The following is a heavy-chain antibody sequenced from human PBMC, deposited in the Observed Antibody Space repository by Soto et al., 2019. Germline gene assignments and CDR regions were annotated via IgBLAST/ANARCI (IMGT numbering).Heavy chain of an antibody. Sequence: SETLSLTCAVSGYSISTGFNWAWIRQPPGKGLEWIGSIYHNGSTYYNLSLKSRVTISSDASKNQISLKLSSVTAADTALYYWARDGGTGFYQLDSWGQGTLVTVSS. V-gene: IGHV4-38-2*02. D-gene: IGHD2-2*01. CDR3: ARDGGTGFYQLDS. J-gene: IGHJ4*02. CDR1: GYSISTGFN. CDR2: IYHNGST.